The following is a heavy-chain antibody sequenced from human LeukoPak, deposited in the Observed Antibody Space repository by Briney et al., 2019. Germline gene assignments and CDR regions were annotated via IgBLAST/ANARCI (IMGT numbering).Heavy chain of an antibody. Sequence: ASVKVSCKASGYTFTGYYIHWVRQASGQGLEWMGWINPNSGDTNYAQKFQGRVTMTRDTSINTAYMELSRLRSDDTAVYYCARDIGSGSYYWGQGTLVTVSS. D-gene: IGHD3-10*01. CDR3: ARDIGSGSYY. CDR1: GYTFTGYY. V-gene: IGHV1-2*02. CDR2: INPNSGDT. J-gene: IGHJ4*02.